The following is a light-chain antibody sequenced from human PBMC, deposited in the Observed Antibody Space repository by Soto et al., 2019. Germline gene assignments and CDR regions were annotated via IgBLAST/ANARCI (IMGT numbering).Light chain of an antibody. CDR1: QSVSSSY. V-gene: IGKV3-20*01. J-gene: IGKJ5*01. Sequence: EIVLTQSPGTLSLSPGERATLSCRASQSVSSSYLAWYQQKPGQAPRLLIYGASSRATGIPDRFSGGGSGTEFTLTISSLQSEDFGIYYCQQYNNWPLITFGQGTRLEIK. CDR2: GAS. CDR3: QQYNNWPLIT.